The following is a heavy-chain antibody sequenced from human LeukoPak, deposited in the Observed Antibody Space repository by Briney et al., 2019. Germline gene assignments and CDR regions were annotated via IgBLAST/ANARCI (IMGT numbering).Heavy chain of an antibody. CDR2: IHNDAATT. J-gene: IGHJ4*02. V-gene: IGHV3-23*03. CDR3: AKGKGGTSFNYCFDY. Sequence: PGGSLRLSCAASGFGFGADAMIWVRQAPGKGLEWVSLIHNDAATTYYADSVRGRFTVSRDNSKNTLYLEMNSPRAEDTAVYYCAKGKGGTSFNYCFDYWGQGTPVSVSS. D-gene: IGHD2/OR15-2a*01. CDR1: GFGFGADA.